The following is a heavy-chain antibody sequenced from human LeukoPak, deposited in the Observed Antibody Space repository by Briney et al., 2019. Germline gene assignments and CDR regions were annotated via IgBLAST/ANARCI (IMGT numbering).Heavy chain of an antibody. CDR2: ISSSSSTI. CDR3: ARDPPGAVAGYSVDY. Sequence: GGSLRLSCAASGFTFSSYSMNWVRHAPGEWLECVSYISSSSSTIYYADSVKGRFNISGDNAKNSLYLQMNSLRAEDTAVYYCARDPPGAVAGYSVDYWGQGTLVTVSS. CDR1: GFTFSSYS. V-gene: IGHV3-48*04. D-gene: IGHD6-19*01. J-gene: IGHJ4*02.